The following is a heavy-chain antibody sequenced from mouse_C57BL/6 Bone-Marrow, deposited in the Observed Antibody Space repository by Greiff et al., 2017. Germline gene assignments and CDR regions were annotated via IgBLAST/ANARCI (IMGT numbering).Heavy chain of an antibody. CDR3: AKLGPWFAY. Sequence: VQLQQSGPELVKPGASVKISCKASGYAFSSSWMNWVKQRPGKGLEWIGRLYPGDGDTNYNGKFKGKATLTADKSSSTAYMQLSSLTSEDSAVYFCAKLGPWFAYWGQGTLVTVSA. CDR1: GYAFSSSW. J-gene: IGHJ3*01. V-gene: IGHV1-82*01. D-gene: IGHD4-1*01. CDR2: LYPGDGDT.